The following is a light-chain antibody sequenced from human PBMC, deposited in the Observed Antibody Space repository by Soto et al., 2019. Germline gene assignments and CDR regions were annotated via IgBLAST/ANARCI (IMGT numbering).Light chain of an antibody. CDR1: SSDVGGYNF. V-gene: IGLV2-14*03. CDR3: TSYTTSITYV. Sequence: QSVLTQPASVSGSPGQSITISCTGTSSDVGGYNFVSWYQHHPGKAPKLIIYDVSNRPSGVSNRFSGSKSGNTASLTISGLQAEDEAEYYCTSYTTSITYVFGTGTKLTVL. J-gene: IGLJ1*01. CDR2: DVS.